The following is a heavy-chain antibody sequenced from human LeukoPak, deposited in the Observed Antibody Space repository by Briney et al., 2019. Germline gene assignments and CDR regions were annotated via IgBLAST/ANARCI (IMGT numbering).Heavy chain of an antibody. CDR3: ARPVPNSGNYPGAFDI. V-gene: IGHV4-39*07. J-gene: IGHJ3*02. Sequence: SETLSLTCTVSGGSISSNNYYWGWIRQPPGKGLEWIGSIYYSGSTYYNPSLKSRVTISVDTSKNQFSLKLSSVTAADTAVYYCARPVPNSGNYPGAFDIWGQGTMVTVSS. CDR1: GGSISSNNYY. CDR2: IYYSGST. D-gene: IGHD1-26*01.